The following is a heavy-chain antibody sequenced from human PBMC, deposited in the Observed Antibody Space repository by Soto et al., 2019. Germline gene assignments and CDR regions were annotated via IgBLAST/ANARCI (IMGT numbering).Heavy chain of an antibody. CDR2: ISAYNGNT. D-gene: IGHD6-13*01. CDR3: AREEYSSSWTDFDY. CDR1: GYTFTSYG. J-gene: IGHJ4*02. V-gene: IGHV1-18*01. Sequence: QVQLVQSGAEVKKPGASVKVSGKASGYTFTSYGISWVRQAPGQGVEWMGWISAYNGNTNYAQKLQRRVTMTTDTPTSKAYMELRSLRSDDTAVYYCAREEYSSSWTDFDYWGQGTMVTVSP.